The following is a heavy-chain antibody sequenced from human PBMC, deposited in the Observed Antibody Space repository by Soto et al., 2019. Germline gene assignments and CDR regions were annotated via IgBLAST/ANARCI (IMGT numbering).Heavy chain of an antibody. CDR3: ARDLGDIWTGYPDDY. CDR2: ISAYNGNT. CDR1: GYTFTSYG. V-gene: IGHV1-18*04. Sequence: QVQLVQSGAEVKKPGASVKVSCKASGYTFTSYGISWVRQAPGQGLEWMGWISAYNGNTNYAQKLQGRVTMTTDTSTSSGYVELRSLRSDYTAVYYCARDLGDIWTGYPDDYLGQGTLVTVFS. D-gene: IGHD3-9*01. J-gene: IGHJ4*02.